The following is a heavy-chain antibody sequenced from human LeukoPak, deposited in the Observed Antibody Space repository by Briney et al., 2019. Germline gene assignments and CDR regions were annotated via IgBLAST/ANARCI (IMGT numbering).Heavy chain of an antibody. D-gene: IGHD3-22*01. CDR2: INPSGGST. V-gene: IGHV1-46*01. J-gene: IGHJ3*02. CDR1: GYTFTSYY. Sequence: SVKVSCKASGYTFTSYYMHWVRQAPGQGLEWMGIINPSGGSTSYAQKFQGRVTMTRDTSTSTVYMELSSLRSEDTAVYYCARDPNYYDSSGYPYAFDIWGQGTMVTVSS. CDR3: ARDPNYYDSSGYPYAFDI.